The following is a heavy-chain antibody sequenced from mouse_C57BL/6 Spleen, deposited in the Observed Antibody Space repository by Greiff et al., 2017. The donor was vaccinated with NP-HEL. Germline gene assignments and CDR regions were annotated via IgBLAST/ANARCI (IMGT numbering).Heavy chain of an antibody. Sequence: QVQLQQSGPELVKPGASVKLSCKASGYTFTSYDINWVKQRPGQGLEWIGWIYPRDGSTKYNEQFKGKATLTVDTSSRTAYMELHSLTSEDSAVYFCASRITTLVATPFDYWGQGTPLTVSS. CDR1: GYTFTSYD. V-gene: IGHV1-85*01. CDR2: IYPRDGST. J-gene: IGHJ2*01. D-gene: IGHD1-1*01. CDR3: ASRITTLVATPFDY.